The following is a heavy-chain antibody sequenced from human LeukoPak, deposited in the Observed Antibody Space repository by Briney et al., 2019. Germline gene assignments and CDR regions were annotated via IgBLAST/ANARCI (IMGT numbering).Heavy chain of an antibody. Sequence: PGGSLRLSCAASGFTFSSYAMSWVRQAPGKGLEWVSAISGSGGSTYYADSVKGRFTISRDNSKNTLYLQMNSLRAEDTAVYYCAKILGYSYGKINPKFDYWGQGTLVTVSS. J-gene: IGHJ4*02. D-gene: IGHD5-18*01. CDR1: GFTFSSYA. V-gene: IGHV3-23*01. CDR2: ISGSGGST. CDR3: AKILGYSYGKINPKFDY.